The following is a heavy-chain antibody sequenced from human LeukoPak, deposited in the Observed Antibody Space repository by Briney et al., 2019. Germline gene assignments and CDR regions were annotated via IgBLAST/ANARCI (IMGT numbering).Heavy chain of an antibody. CDR2: INHSGNT. V-gene: IGHV4-34*01. Sequence: SETLSLTCAVYGGSFRDSYWSWIRQPPGRGLEWIGEINHSGNTKYNPSLKRRVTISVDTSKNQFSLKLSSVTAADTAVYYCAREMGHDLTELDSWGQGTLVTVSS. CDR3: AREMGHDLTELDS. CDR1: GGSFRDSY. D-gene: IGHD3-3*01. J-gene: IGHJ4*02.